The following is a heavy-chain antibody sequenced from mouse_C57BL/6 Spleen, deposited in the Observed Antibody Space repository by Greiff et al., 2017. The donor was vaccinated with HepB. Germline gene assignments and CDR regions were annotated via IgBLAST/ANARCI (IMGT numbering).Heavy chain of an antibody. J-gene: IGHJ3*01. CDR3: TRSASSGYNWFAY. D-gene: IGHD3-2*02. CDR2: IDPETGGT. CDR1: GYTFTDYE. Sequence: QVQLQQSGAELVRPGASVTLSCKASGYTFTDYEMHWVKQTPVHGLEWIGAIDPETGGTAYNQKFKGKAILTADKSSSTAYMVLRSLTSEDSAVYYCTRSASSGYNWFAYWGQGTLVTVSA. V-gene: IGHV1-15*01.